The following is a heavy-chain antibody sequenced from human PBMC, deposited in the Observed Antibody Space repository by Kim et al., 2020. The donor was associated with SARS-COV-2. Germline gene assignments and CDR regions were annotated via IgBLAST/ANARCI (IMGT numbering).Heavy chain of an antibody. V-gene: IGHV3-48*04. CDR2: ISSSSSTI. CDR1: GFTFSSYS. CDR3: ARDFAGVLFPSRVVGGFDY. Sequence: GGSLRLSCAASGFTFSSYSMNWVRQAPGKGLEWVSYISSSSSTIYYADSVKGRFTISRDNAKNSLYLQMNSLRAEDTAVYYCARDFAGVLFPSRVVGGFDYWGQGTLVTVSS. J-gene: IGHJ4*02. D-gene: IGHD3-3*01.